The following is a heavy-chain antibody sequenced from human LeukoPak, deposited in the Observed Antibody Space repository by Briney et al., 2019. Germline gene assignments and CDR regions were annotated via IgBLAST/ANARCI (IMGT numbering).Heavy chain of an antibody. V-gene: IGHV3-21*01. J-gene: IGHJ4*02. CDR3: AREMNYYDSSGYFRNQLDY. CDR2: ISGTTSYI. Sequence: GGSPRLSCAGSGFTLSSHTMIWVRQAPGKGLEWVSSISGTTSYIDYADSVKGRFTISRDNAKNSLYLQMNSLRAEDTAVYYCAREMNYYDSSGYFRNQLDYWGQGTLVTVSS. CDR1: GFTLSSHT. D-gene: IGHD3-22*01.